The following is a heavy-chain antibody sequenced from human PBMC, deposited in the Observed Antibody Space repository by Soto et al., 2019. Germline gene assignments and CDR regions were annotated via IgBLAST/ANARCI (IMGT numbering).Heavy chain of an antibody. V-gene: IGHV1-69*02. Sequence: QVQLVQSGAEVKKPGSSVKVSCKASGGTFSSYTISWVRQAPGQGLEWMGRIIPILGIANYAQKFQGRVTITADKSTSTAYMELSSLRSEDTAVYYCARSYDILTGYYNHWYFDLWGRGTLVTVSS. D-gene: IGHD3-9*01. CDR3: ARSYDILTGYYNHWYFDL. CDR2: IIPILGIA. J-gene: IGHJ2*01. CDR1: GGTFSSYT.